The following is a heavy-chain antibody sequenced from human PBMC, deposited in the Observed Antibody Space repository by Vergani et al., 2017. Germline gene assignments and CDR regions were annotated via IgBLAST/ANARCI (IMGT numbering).Heavy chain of an antibody. CDR2: IWYDGSNK. CDR3: AREAYGSSTYFAY. J-gene: IGHJ4*02. D-gene: IGHD6-6*01. V-gene: IGHV3-33*01. CDR1: GFPFSSYG. Sequence: QVQLVESGGGVVQPGRSLRLSCAASGFPFSSYGMHWVRQAPGKGLEWVAVIWYDGSNKYYEDSVKGRFNISRDNSKNTLYLQMNRLRAEDTSVYYCAREAYGSSTYFAYWGQGTLVTVSS.